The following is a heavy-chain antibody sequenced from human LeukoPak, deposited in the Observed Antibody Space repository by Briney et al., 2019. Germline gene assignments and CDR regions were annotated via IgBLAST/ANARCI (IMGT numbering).Heavy chain of an antibody. V-gene: IGHV3-74*01. D-gene: IGHD3-16*01. CDR1: GFTFSNYW. J-gene: IGHJ6*03. Sequence: GGSLRLSCAASGFTFSNYWMHWVRQGPGKGLEWVSHINGDGNTPSYADFVKGRFTISRDNSKNTLYLQMNSLRAEDTAVYYCANGGASYFYMDVWGKGTTVTVSS. CDR2: INGDGNTP. CDR3: ANGGASYFYMDV.